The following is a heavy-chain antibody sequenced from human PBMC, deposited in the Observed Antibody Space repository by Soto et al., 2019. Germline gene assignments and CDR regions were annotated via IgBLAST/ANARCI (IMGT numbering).Heavy chain of an antibody. Sequence: QVQLVESGGGVVQPGRSLRLSCAASGFTFSRYTMHWVRQAPGKGLEWVAVTSYDGSTKYYADSVKGRFTITRDNSKNFLYLQIDYLRAEDTAVYYCAKDGGFDYGFWYFDLWGRGTLVTVSS. V-gene: IGHV3-30-3*01. CDR1: GFTFSRYT. CDR2: TSYDGSTK. D-gene: IGHD4-17*01. J-gene: IGHJ2*01. CDR3: AKDGGFDYGFWYFDL.